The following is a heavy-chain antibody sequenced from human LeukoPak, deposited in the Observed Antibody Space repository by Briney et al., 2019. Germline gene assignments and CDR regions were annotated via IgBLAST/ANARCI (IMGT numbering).Heavy chain of an antibody. CDR2: IDRPAKSYAT. CDR3: TRDRGTYNWLDP. J-gene: IGHJ5*02. V-gene: IGHV3-73*01. CDR1: GFTLSDSA. D-gene: IGHD1-26*01. Sequence: GGSLRLSCAASGFTLSDSAIHWVRQASGKGLEWVGLIDRPAKSYATAYGASVGGRFTISRDDSKNTAYLQMDSLKAEDTALYYCTRDRGTYNWLDPWGQGTLVTVSS.